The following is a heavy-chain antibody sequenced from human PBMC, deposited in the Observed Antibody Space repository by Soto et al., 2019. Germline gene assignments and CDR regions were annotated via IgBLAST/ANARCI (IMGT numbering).Heavy chain of an antibody. Sequence: SETLSLTCTVSGGSISSYYWSWIRQPAGKGLEWIGRIYTSGSTNYNPSLKSRVTMSVDTSKNQFSLKLSSVTAAGTAVYYCARDPLAVAGLYYYGMDVWGQGTTVTVSS. J-gene: IGHJ6*02. CDR3: ARDPLAVAGLYYYGMDV. V-gene: IGHV4-4*07. D-gene: IGHD6-19*01. CDR1: GGSISSYY. CDR2: IYTSGST.